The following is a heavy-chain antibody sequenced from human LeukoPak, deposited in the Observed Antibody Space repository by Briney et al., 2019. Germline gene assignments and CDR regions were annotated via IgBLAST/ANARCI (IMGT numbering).Heavy chain of an antibody. CDR2: IIPIFGTA. J-gene: IGHJ4*02. V-gene: IGHV1-69*05. Sequence: SVKVSCKASGGTFSSYAISWVRQAPGQGLEWMGGIIPIFGTANYAQKLQGRVTMTTDTSTSTAYMELRSLRSDDTAVYYCARGRMITFGGVIAIEENFDYWGQGTLVTVSS. D-gene: IGHD3-16*02. CDR1: GGTFSSYA. CDR3: ARGRMITFGGVIAIEENFDY.